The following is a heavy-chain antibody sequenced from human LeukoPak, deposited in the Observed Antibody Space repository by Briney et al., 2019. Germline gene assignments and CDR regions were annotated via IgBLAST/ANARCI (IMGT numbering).Heavy chain of an antibody. Sequence: GASVNVSCKASGYTFSGYYIHWVRQAPGRGLEWVGWINARSGDTNYAQKFQGRVILTRDTSITTSYMEVISLTSDDTAVYYCARASLASAGTRFWGQGTQVIVSS. J-gene: IGHJ1*01. CDR3: ARASLASAGTRF. V-gene: IGHV1-2*02. D-gene: IGHD6-13*01. CDR1: GYTFSGYY. CDR2: INARSGDT.